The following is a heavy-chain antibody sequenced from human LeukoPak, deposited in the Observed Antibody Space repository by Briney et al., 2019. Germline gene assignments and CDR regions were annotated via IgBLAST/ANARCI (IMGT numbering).Heavy chain of an antibody. CDR2: ISGSGGST. V-gene: IGHV3-23*01. CDR3: AKPVPHHDSSGYYGY. Sequence: GGSLRLSCAASGFTFSSYAMSWVRQAPGKGLEWVSAISGSGGSTYYADSVKGRSTISRDNSKNTLYLQMNSLRAEDTAVYYYAKPVPHHDSSGYYGYWGQGTLVTVSS. CDR1: GFTFSSYA. D-gene: IGHD3-22*01. J-gene: IGHJ4*02.